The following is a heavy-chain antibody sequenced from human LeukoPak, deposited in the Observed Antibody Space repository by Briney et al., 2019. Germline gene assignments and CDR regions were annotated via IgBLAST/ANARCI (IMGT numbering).Heavy chain of an antibody. V-gene: IGHV3-21*01. CDR2: LSGTSTYT. CDR1: GFTLSSYS. J-gene: IGHJ4*02. D-gene: IGHD5-12*01. CDR3: ARKVPLAIDY. Sequence: GGSLRLSCAASGFTLSSYSMNWVRQAPGKGLEWVSSLSGTSTYTYYADSVKGRFTISRDNSKNTLFLQMNSLRVEDTAVYYCARKVPLAIDYWGQGTLVTVSS.